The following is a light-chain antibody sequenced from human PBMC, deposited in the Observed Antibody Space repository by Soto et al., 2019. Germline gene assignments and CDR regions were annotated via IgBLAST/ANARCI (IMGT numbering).Light chain of an antibody. V-gene: IGKV3-20*01. CDR2: GAS. CDR1: QSVSNNY. Sequence: EIVLTQSPGTLSLSPGERATLSCRASQSVSNNYLAWYQQKPGQAPRLLIYGASNRATGIPDRFSGSGSGIDFTLSSSRLAPEDFAVYYCQQYGSSGTFGQGTKVEIK. J-gene: IGKJ1*01. CDR3: QQYGSSGT.